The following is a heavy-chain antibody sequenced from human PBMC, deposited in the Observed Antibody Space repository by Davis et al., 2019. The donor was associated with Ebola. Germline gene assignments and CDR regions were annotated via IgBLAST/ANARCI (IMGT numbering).Heavy chain of an antibody. J-gene: IGHJ4*02. Sequence: GESLKISCKGSGYSFTTYWIAWVRQTPAKGLEWMGIIYPGDSDTRYSPSFEGQVTISVDRSISTAYLQWSSLKASDTAMYYCARHTSSSGWYFDYWGQGTLVTVSS. CDR3: ARHTSSSGWYFDY. CDR1: GYSFTTYW. CDR2: IYPGDSDT. V-gene: IGHV5-51*01. D-gene: IGHD6-19*01.